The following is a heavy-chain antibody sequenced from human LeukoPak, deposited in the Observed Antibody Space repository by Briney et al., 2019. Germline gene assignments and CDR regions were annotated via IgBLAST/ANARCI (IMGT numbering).Heavy chain of an antibody. J-gene: IGHJ4*02. CDR1: GGSFRSHNW. CDR2: IYHSGST. CDR3: AAAVKYYYDSSGYYYDY. V-gene: IGHV4-4*02. Sequence: SGTLSLTCAVSGGSFRSHNWWTWVRQPPGMRLEWIGEIYHSGSTNYNPSLKSRVTISGDKSKNQFSLKLSSVTAADTAMYYCAAAVKYYYDSSGYYYDYWGQGTLVTVSS. D-gene: IGHD3-22*01.